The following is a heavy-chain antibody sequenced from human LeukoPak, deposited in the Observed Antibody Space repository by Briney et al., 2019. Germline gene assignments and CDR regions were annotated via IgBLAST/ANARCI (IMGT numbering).Heavy chain of an antibody. J-gene: IGHJ6*03. V-gene: IGHV4-59*01. Sequence: PSETLSLTCTVSGGSISSYYWSWIRQPPGKGLEWIGYIYYSGSTNYNPSLKSRVTISVDTSKNQFSLKLSSVTAADTAVYYCARRWVWSGSYRANYYMDVWGQGTTVTVSS. CDR1: GGSISSYY. CDR3: ARRWVWSGSYRANYYMDV. D-gene: IGHD1-26*01. CDR2: IYYSGST.